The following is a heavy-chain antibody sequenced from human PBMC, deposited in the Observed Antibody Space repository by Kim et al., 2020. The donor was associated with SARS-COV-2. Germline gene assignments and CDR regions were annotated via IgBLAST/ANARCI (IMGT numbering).Heavy chain of an antibody. Sequence: GGSLRLSCAASGFTFSSYSMNWVRQAPGKGLEWVSSISSSSSYIYYADSVKGRFTISRDNAKNSLYLQMNSLRAEDTAVYYCARGDAISYPSYYGMDVWGQGTTVTVSS. CDR2: ISSSSSYI. CDR3: ARGDAISYPSYYGMDV. CDR1: GFTFSSYS. D-gene: IGHD2-21*01. V-gene: IGHV3-21*01. J-gene: IGHJ6*02.